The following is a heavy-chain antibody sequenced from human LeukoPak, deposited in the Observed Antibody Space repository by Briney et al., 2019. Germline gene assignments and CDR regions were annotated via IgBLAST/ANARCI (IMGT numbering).Heavy chain of an antibody. Sequence: SETLSLTCTVSNYSITHGYYWGWIRQPPGKGLEWIGNIYHSGSTYYNPSLKSRVTISVDTSKNQFSLKLSSVTAADTAVYYCARGRRVTMVRGPTPPHYGMDVWGQGTTVTVSS. CDR3: ARGRRVTMVRGPTPPHYGMDV. D-gene: IGHD3-10*01. V-gene: IGHV4-38-2*02. CDR2: IYHSGST. J-gene: IGHJ6*02. CDR1: NYSITHGYY.